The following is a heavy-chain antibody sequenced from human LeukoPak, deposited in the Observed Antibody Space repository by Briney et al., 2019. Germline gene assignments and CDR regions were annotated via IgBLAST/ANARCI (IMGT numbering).Heavy chain of an antibody. CDR1: GDSISSYY. V-gene: IGHV4-59*01. CDR2: IYYSGRT. J-gene: IGHJ2*01. Sequence: SETLSLTCSVSGDSISSYYWSWIRQPPGKGLEWIGYIYYSGRTNYNPSLKSRVIISVDTSKNQFSLKLSSVTAADTAVYYCARVYYSRSYDYWYFDLWGRGTLVTVSS. D-gene: IGHD6-13*01. CDR3: ARVYYSRSYDYWYFDL.